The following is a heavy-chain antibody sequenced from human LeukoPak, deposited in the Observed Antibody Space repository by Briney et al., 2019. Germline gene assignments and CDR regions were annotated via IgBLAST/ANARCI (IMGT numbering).Heavy chain of an antibody. CDR2: IIPIFGTA. D-gene: IGHD6-13*01. CDR3: ARDRIAAAGFDY. V-gene: IGHV1-69*05. J-gene: IGHJ4*02. Sequence: SVKVSCKASGGTFSSYAISWVRQDPGQGLEWMGGIIPIFGTANYAQRFQGRVTITTDESTSTAYMELSSLRSEDTAVYYCARDRIAAAGFDYWGQGTLVTVSS. CDR1: GGTFSSYA.